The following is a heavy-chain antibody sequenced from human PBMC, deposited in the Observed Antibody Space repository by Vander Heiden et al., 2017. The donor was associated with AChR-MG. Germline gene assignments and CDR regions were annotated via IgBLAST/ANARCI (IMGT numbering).Heavy chain of an antibody. CDR2: IRSKAYGGTT. CDR1: GFTFVDYA. Sequence: EVQLVESGGGLVQPGRSLRLSCTASGFTFVDYAMSWVRQAPGKGLEWVGFIRSKAYGGTTEYAASVKGRFTISRDDSKSIAYLQMNSLKTEDTAVYYCTRAEYYYGSGRFVYWGQGTLVTVSS. CDR3: TRAEYYYGSGRFVY. D-gene: IGHD3-10*01. V-gene: IGHV3-49*04. J-gene: IGHJ4*02.